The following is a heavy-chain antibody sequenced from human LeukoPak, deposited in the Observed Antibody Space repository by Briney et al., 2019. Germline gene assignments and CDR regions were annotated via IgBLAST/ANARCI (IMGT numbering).Heavy chain of an antibody. D-gene: IGHD3-10*01. J-gene: IGHJ4*02. CDR1: GYTFTSYG. CDR3: AGGYYYGSGSYLFDY. CDR2: IIPIFGTA. V-gene: IGHV1-69*13. Sequence: GASVKVSCKTSGYTFTSYGISWVRQAPGQGLEWMGGIIPIFGTANYAQKFQGRVTITADESTSTAYMELSSLRSEDTAVYYCAGGYYYGSGSYLFDYWGQGTVVTVSS.